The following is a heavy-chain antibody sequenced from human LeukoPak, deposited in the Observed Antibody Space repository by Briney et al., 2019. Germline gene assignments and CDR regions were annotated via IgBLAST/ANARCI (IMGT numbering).Heavy chain of an antibody. Sequence: GGSLRLSCAASGFTFSSYAMSGVRQAPGKGLEWVSAISGSGGSAYYADSVKGRFTISRDNSKNTLYLQMNSLRAEDTAVYYCAKDLFSAVLLWFGELSHLWGQGTLVTVSS. CDR3: AKDLFSAVLLWFGELSHL. V-gene: IGHV3-23*01. J-gene: IGHJ5*02. CDR1: GFTFSSYA. CDR2: ISGSGGSA. D-gene: IGHD3-10*01.